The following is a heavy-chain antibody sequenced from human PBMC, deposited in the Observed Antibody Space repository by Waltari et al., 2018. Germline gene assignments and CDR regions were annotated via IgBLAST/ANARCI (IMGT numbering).Heavy chain of an antibody. V-gene: IGHV4-59*01. J-gene: IGHJ4*02. CDR3: GRSYDFWSGYPLDY. D-gene: IGHD3-3*01. Sequence: QVQLQESGPGLVKPSETLSLTCAVSGDSMNNYYWNWMRQPPGKELEWIGYIAYNGRTNYNPSLKSRVTISVDTSKTQFSLKLTSVTAADTAVYYCGRSYDFWSGYPLDYWGPGSLVTVSS. CDR2: IAYNGRT. CDR1: GDSMNNYY.